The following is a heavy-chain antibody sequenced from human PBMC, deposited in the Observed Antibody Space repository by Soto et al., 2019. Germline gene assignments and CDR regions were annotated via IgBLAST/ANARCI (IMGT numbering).Heavy chain of an antibody. CDR3: AGLTFGDREVVYYFMDV. Sequence: QVQLQESGPGLVKPSQPLSLTCTVSGGSISSGGYYWSWIRQHPGKGLEWIGYIYYSGSTYYNPSLKSRVTISADTSKNQFSPKLSSVTAADTAVYYCAGLTFGDREVVYYFMDVWGKGTTVTVSS. CDR2: IYYSGST. V-gene: IGHV4-31*03. J-gene: IGHJ6*03. D-gene: IGHD4-17*01. CDR1: GGSISSGGYY.